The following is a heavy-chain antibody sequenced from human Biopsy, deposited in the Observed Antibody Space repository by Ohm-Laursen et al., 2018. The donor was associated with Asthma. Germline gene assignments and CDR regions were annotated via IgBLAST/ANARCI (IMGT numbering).Heavy chain of an antibody. CDR3: ARGFICRGDHCPGPSAFDM. Sequence: SLRLSCSASGFSFSNFAIHWVRQAPGKGLEWVGVISKDASTQDYADSVKGRFTISRDNSENTMYLQMNSLRAEDTAVYYCARGFICRGDHCPGPSAFDMWGQGTMVTVSS. CDR1: GFSFSNFA. V-gene: IGHV3-30*01. D-gene: IGHD2-15*01. J-gene: IGHJ3*02. CDR2: ISKDASTQ.